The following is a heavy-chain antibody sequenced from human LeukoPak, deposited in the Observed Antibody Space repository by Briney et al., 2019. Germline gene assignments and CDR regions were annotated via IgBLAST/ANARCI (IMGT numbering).Heavy chain of an antibody. CDR1: GYSFTSYW. Sequence: GESLKISCKGSGYSFTSYWIGWVRQMPGKGLEWMGIIYPGDSDTRYSPSFQGQVTISADKSISTAYLQWSSLKALDTAMYYCARHVSRYYYDSSGYYRPAPYGMDVWGQGTTVTVSS. V-gene: IGHV5-51*01. CDR3: ARHVSRYYYDSSGYYRPAPYGMDV. D-gene: IGHD3-22*01. CDR2: IYPGDSDT. J-gene: IGHJ6*02.